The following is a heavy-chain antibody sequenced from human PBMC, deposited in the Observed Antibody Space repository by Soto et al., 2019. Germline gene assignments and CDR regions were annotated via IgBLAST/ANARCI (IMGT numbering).Heavy chain of an antibody. V-gene: IGHV3-13*01. CDR3: ARGKKCSGGSCYSSIWFDP. CDR1: GFTFSSYD. J-gene: IGHJ5*02. CDR2: IGTAGDT. Sequence: GGSLRLSCAASGFTFSSYDMHWVRQATGKGLEWVSAIGTAGDTYYPGSVKGRFTISRENVKNSLYLQMNSLRAEDTAVYYCARGKKCSGGSCYSSIWFDPWGQGTLVTVSS. D-gene: IGHD2-15*01.